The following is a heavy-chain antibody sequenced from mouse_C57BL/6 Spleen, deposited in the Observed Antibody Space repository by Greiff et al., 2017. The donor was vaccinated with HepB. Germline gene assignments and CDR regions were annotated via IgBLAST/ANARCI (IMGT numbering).Heavy chain of an antibody. D-gene: IGHD1-1*01. Sequence: VQLQESGAELARPGASVKMSCKASGYTFTSYTMHWVKQRPGQGLEWIGYINPSSGYTKYNQKFKDKATLTADKSSSTAYMQLSSLTSEDSAVYYCARRTTVGLGLFDYWGQGTTLTVSS. J-gene: IGHJ2*01. CDR1: GYTFTSYT. CDR2: INPSSGYT. V-gene: IGHV1-4*01. CDR3: ARRTTVGLGLFDY.